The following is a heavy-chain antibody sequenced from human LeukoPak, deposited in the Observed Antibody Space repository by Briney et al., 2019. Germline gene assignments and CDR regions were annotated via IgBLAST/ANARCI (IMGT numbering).Heavy chain of an antibody. CDR1: GFTFSSYA. Sequence: GGSLRLSCAASGFTFSSYAMSWVRQAPGKGLEWVSAITGSGGSTYYADSVKGRFTISRDNFKNTLYLQMNSLRAEDTAVYYCAREYSSSWYGFDYWGQGTLVTVSS. CDR3: AREYSSSWYGFDY. J-gene: IGHJ4*02. D-gene: IGHD6-13*01. CDR2: ITGSGGST. V-gene: IGHV3-23*01.